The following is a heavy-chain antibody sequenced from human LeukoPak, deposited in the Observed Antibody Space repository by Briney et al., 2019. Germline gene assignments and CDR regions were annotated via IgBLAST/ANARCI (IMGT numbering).Heavy chain of an antibody. D-gene: IGHD5-18*01. V-gene: IGHV1-69*04. CDR1: GGTFSSYA. J-gene: IGHJ4*02. Sequence: SVKVSCKASGGTFSSYAISWVRQAPGQGLEWMGRIIPILGIANYAQKFQGRVTITADKSTSTAYMELSSLRSEDTAVYYCARATGPDTASDRRFDYWGRGTLVTVSS. CDR3: ARATGPDTASDRRFDY. CDR2: IIPILGIA.